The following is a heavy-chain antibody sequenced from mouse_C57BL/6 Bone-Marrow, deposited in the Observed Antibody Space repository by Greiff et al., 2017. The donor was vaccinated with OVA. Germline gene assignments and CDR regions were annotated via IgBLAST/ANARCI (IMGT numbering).Heavy chain of an antibody. J-gene: IGHJ2*01. CDR3: ARGRAVVATEYFDY. D-gene: IGHD1-1*01. Sequence: ESGPGLVKPSQSLSLTCSVTGYSITSGYYWNWIRQFPGNKLEWMGYISYDGSNNYNPSLKNRISITRDTSKNQFFLKLNSVTTEDTATYYCARGRAVVATEYFDYWGQGTTLTVSS. CDR1: GYSITSGYY. V-gene: IGHV3-6*01. CDR2: ISYDGSN.